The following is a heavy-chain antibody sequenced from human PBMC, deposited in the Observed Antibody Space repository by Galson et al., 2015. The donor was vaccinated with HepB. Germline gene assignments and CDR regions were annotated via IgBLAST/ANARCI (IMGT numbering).Heavy chain of an antibody. CDR2: IYSGGST. Sequence: SLRLSCAASGFTVSSNYMSWVRQAPGKGLEWVSVIYSGGSTYYADSVKGRFTISRDNSKNTLYLQMNSLRAEDTAVYYCARDLRDTAVGKPPVWGQGTTVTVSS. J-gene: IGHJ6*02. CDR1: GFTVSSNY. V-gene: IGHV3-66*01. D-gene: IGHD5-18*01. CDR3: ARDLRDTAVGKPPV.